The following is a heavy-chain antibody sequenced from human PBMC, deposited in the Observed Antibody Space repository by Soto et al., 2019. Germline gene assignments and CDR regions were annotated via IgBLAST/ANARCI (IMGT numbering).Heavy chain of an antibody. Sequence: PGGSLRLSCSASGFTFSSYAMHWVRQAPCKGLECVAVISYDVSNKYYADSVKGRFTISRDNSKNALYLQMNSLRAEDTAVYYCARAPIAAAGTHYYYGMDVWGQGTTVTVSS. J-gene: IGHJ6*02. D-gene: IGHD6-13*01. CDR1: GFTFSSYA. CDR3: ARAPIAAAGTHYYYGMDV. CDR2: ISYDVSNK. V-gene: IGHV3-30-3*01.